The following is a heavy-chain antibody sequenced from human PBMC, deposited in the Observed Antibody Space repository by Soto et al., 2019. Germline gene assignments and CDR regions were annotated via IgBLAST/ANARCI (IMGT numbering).Heavy chain of an antibody. Sequence: EVQLVESGGGLVQPGGSLRLSCAASGFTVSSNYMSWVRQAPGKGLEWVSVIYTGGSTYYADSVKGRFTISRDNSKNTLYLQMNSLRAEDTAVYYCAREGYCSSTSCYGGAFDIWGQGTMVTVSS. V-gene: IGHV3-66*01. J-gene: IGHJ3*02. CDR2: IYTGGST. CDR1: GFTVSSNY. D-gene: IGHD2-2*01. CDR3: AREGYCSSTSCYGGAFDI.